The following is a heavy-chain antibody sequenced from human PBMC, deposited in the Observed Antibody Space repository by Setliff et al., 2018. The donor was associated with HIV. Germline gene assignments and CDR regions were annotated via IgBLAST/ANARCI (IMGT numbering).Heavy chain of an antibody. V-gene: IGHV3-72*01. CDR1: GFTLSDHY. J-gene: IGHJ4*02. CDR2: IRNKANSFTI. CDR3: ARNQGNSFGQGFDY. Sequence: GGSLRLSCAASGFTLSDHYMDWFRQAPGKGLEWVGRIRNKANSFTIEYAASVRGRFTISKDESKNFLFLQMNSLKTEDTAVYYCARNQGNSFGQGFDYWGQGTLVTVSS. D-gene: IGHD5-18*01.